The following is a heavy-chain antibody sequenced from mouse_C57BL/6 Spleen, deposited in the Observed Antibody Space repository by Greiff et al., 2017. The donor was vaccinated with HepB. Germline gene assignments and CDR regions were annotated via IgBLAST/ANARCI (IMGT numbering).Heavy chain of an antibody. J-gene: IGHJ4*01. CDR3: ARGYDYDEGYYYAMDY. D-gene: IGHD2-4*01. Sequence: QVQLQQSGAELVKPGASVKMSCKASGYTFTTYPIEWMKQNHGKSLEWIGNFHPYNDDTKYNEKFKGKATLTVEKSSSTVYLELSRLTSDDSAVYYGARGYDYDEGYYYAMDYWGQGTSVTVSS. CDR1: GYTFTTYP. V-gene: IGHV1-47*01. CDR2: FHPYNDDT.